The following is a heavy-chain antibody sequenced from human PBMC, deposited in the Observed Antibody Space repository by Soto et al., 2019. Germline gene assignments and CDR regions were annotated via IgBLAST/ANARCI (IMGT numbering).Heavy chain of an antibody. D-gene: IGHD1-26*01. V-gene: IGHV1-2*02. J-gene: IGHJ6*02. Sequence: ASVKVSCKVSGHTFTAYYIHWVRQTPGQGLEWMGLINPNSVDTDYAQKFQVRVTMTRDTSARTVYLDLSRLRSDDTAVYYFARLSTGIVCATGYYYGMDVWGQGTTVTVSS. CDR2: INPNSVDT. CDR3: ARLSTGIVCATGYYYGMDV. CDR1: GHTFTAYY.